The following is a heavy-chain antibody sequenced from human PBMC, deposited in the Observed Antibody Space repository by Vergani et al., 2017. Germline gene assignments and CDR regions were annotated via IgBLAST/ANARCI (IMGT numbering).Heavy chain of an antibody. CDR2: INPNSGGT. Sequence: QVQLVQSGAEVKKPGASVKVSCKASGYTFTGYYMHWVRQAPGQGLEWMGWINPNSGGTNYAQKFQGRVTMTRDTSISTAYMELSSLRSEDTAVYYCAREPNVEMATTSYFDYWGQGTLVTVSS. V-gene: IGHV1-2*02. D-gene: IGHD5-24*01. J-gene: IGHJ4*02. CDR3: AREPNVEMATTSYFDY. CDR1: GYTFTGYY.